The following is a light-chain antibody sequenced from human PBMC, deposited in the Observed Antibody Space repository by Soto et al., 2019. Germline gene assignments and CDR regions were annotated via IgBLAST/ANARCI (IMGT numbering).Light chain of an antibody. CDR1: SGHSNYA. Sequence: QAVPTQSPSASASLGASVKLTCTLSSGHSNYAIAWHQRQPEKGPRFLMKVNSGGSHIKGDGIPDRFSGSSSGAERYLFISSLQSEDEADYYCQTWGTGSAIVVFGGGTQLTVL. J-gene: IGLJ7*01. CDR2: VNSGGSH. V-gene: IGLV4-69*01. CDR3: QTWGTGSAIVV.